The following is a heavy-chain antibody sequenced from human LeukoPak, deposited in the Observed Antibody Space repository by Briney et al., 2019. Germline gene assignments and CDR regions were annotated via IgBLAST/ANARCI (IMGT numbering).Heavy chain of an antibody. D-gene: IGHD5-24*01. CDR3: ARARDGYNYGLFDY. V-gene: IGHV4-30-2*01. CDR1: GGSISSGGYS. CDR2: IYHSGST. Sequence: PSETLSLTCAVSGGSISSGGYSWSWIRQPPGKGLEWIGYIYHSGSTYYNPSLKSRVTISVGRSKNQFSLKLSSVTAADTAVYYCARARDGYNYGLFDYWGQGTLVTVSS. J-gene: IGHJ4*02.